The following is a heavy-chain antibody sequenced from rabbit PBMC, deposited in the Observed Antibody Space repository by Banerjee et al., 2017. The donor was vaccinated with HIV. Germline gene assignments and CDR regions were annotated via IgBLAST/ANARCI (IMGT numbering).Heavy chain of an antibody. CDR1: GFSFSSNYW. D-gene: IGHD6-1*01. J-gene: IGHJ4*01. V-gene: IGHV1S45*01. Sequence: QEQLEESGGDLVKPEGSLTLTCTASGFSFSSNYWICWVRQAPGKGLEWIACIYAGSGGIYYASWAKGRFTISKTSSTTVTLQMTSLTAADTATYFCARAPYVIYSYVPNLWGPGTLVTVS. CDR2: IYAGSGGI. CDR3: ARAPYVIYSYVPNL.